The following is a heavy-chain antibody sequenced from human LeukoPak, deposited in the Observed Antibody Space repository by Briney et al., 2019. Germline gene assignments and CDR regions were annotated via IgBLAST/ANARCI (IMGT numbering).Heavy chain of an antibody. J-gene: IGHJ5*02. CDR3: ARHHYDQLVSWFDP. CDR2: IYYTGST. V-gene: IGHV4-59*08. CDR1: AGSINSYY. D-gene: IGHD2-2*01. Sequence: PSETLSLTCTLSAGSINSYYWSWIRQPPGKGLEWIGYIYYTGSTNYNPSLKSRVTISVDTSKNHFSLKLRSVTAADTAIYYCARHHYDQLVSWFDPWGQGTLVTVSS.